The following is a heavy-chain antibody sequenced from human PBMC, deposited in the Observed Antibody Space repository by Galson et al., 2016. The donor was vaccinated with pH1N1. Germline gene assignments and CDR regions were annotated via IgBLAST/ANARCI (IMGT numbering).Heavy chain of an antibody. V-gene: IGHV4-38-2*01. D-gene: IGHD5-18*01. CDR1: GDSIKIGHY. CDR2: IYYTGNA. J-gene: IGHJ3*01. CDR3: ARRGFTYGEDAFDL. Sequence: ETLSLTCAVSGDSIKIGHYWAWIRRSPGKGLEWIGSIYYTGNAYYNPSLKSRVTMSVDTSKHNFSLKVASVTAADTAVYYCARRGFTYGEDAFDLWGQGTVVTVS.